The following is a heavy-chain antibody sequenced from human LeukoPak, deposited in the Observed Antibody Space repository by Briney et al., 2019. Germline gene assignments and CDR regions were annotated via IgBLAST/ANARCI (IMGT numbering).Heavy chain of an antibody. CDR2: IFYSGST. CDR3: ASRARRYYFDY. J-gene: IGHJ4*02. Sequence: SETLSLTCTVSGGSISSSSHFWGWIRQPPGKGLEWIGSIFYSGSTYYNPSLKSRVTISVDTSTDQFSLQLTSVTATDTAVYYCASRARRYYFDYWGQGTLVTVSS. CDR1: GGSISSSSHF. V-gene: IGHV4-39*01.